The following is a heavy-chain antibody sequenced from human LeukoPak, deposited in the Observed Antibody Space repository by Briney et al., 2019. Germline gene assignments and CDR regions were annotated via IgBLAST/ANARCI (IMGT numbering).Heavy chain of an antibody. CDR3: ALLQTSKNPFDI. CDR1: GFTFSSYS. V-gene: IGHV3-21*01. Sequence: GGSLRLSCAASGFTFSSYSMNWVRQAPGKGLEWVSFISSSSSYIYYADSVKGRFTISRDNAKNSLFLQMNSLRDEDTAVYYCALLQTSKNPFDIWGQGTMVTVSS. J-gene: IGHJ3*02. CDR2: ISSSSSYI. D-gene: IGHD2-15*01.